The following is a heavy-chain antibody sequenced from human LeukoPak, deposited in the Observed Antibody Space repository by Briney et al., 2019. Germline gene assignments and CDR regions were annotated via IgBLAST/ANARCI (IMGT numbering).Heavy chain of an antibody. D-gene: IGHD5-18*01. V-gene: IGHV3-23*01. CDR1: GFAFSSYG. CDR2: ISGSGGST. Sequence: GGSLRLSCAASGFAFSSYGMHWVRQAPGKGLEWVSAISGSGGSTYYADSVKGRFTISRDNSKNTLYLQMNSLRAEDTAVYYCVTIQHNAFDIWGQGTMVTVSS. CDR3: VTIQHNAFDI. J-gene: IGHJ3*02.